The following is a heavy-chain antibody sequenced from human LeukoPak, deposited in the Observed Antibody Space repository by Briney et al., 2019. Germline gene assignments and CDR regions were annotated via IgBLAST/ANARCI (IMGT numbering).Heavy chain of an antibody. V-gene: IGHV3-7*01. CDR1: GFTFSSYW. CDR3: ARAAPPLSGDQDLTRTYYSHYMDV. J-gene: IGHJ6*03. Sequence: GGSLRLSCAASGFTFSSYWMSWVHQAPGKGLEWVANIKQDGSEKYYVDSVKGRFTISRDNAKNSLYLQITSLRAEATAVYYCARAAPPLSGDQDLTRTYYSHYMDVWGKGTTVTVSS. CDR2: IKQDGSEK. D-gene: IGHD1-26*01.